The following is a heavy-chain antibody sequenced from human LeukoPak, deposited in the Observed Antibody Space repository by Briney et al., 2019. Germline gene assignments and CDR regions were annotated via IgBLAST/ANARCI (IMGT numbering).Heavy chain of an antibody. CDR3: ARGGSYLSAFDI. CDR2: ISGSGGST. D-gene: IGHD1-26*01. Sequence: GGSLRLSCAASGFTFTSYGMSWVRQVRQAPGKGLEWVSTISGSGGSTYYADSVNGRFTISRDNSKNTLYLQMNSLRAEDTAVYYCARGGSYLSAFDIWGQGTMVTVSS. CDR1: GFTFTSYG. J-gene: IGHJ3*02. V-gene: IGHV3-23*01.